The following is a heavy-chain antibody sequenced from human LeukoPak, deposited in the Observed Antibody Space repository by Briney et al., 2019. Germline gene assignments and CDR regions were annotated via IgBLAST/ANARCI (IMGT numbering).Heavy chain of an antibody. CDR1: GGSISSHY. CDR3: ARDSWFDP. CDR2: IYYSGST. J-gene: IGHJ5*02. Sequence: SETLSLTCTVSGGSISSHYWSWIRQPPGKGLEWIGYIYYSGSTNYNPSLKSRVTISVDTSKNQFSLKLSSVTAADTAVYYCARDSWFDPWGQGTLVTVSS. V-gene: IGHV4-59*11.